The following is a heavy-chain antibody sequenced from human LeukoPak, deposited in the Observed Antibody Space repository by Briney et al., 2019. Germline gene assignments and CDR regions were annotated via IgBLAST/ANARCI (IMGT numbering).Heavy chain of an antibody. CDR3: ATVTIASVAATHYYSGMDV. CDR2: IYYSGST. CDR1: GGSISSGGYY. J-gene: IGHJ6*02. D-gene: IGHD2-15*01. V-gene: IGHV4-31*03. Sequence: PSETLSLTCTVSGGSISSGGYYWGWIRQHPGKGLEGIGYIYYSGSTYSNPSLKSRVTISVDTSKNQFSLKLSSVTAADTAVYYCATVTIASVAATHYYSGMDVWGQGTTVTVSS.